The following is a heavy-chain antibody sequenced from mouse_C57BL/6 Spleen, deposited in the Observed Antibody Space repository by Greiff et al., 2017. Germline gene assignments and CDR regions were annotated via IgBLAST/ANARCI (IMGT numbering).Heavy chain of an antibody. Sequence: QVQLKQSGAELARPGASVKLSCKASGYTFTSYGISWVKQRTGQGLEWIGEIYPRSGNTYYNEKFKGKATLTADKSSSTAYMELRSLTSEDSAVYFRARKDYGSSSYYFDDWGQGTTLTVSS. CDR1: GYTFTSYG. CDR3: ARKDYGSSSYYFDD. CDR2: IYPRSGNT. J-gene: IGHJ2*01. D-gene: IGHD1-1*01. V-gene: IGHV1-81*01.